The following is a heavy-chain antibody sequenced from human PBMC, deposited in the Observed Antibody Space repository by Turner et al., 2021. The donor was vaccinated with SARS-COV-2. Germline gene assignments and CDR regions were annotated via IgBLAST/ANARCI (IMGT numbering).Heavy chain of an antibody. D-gene: IGHD5-18*01. CDR1: GGSISCSSYY. CDR2: IYYSGGA. J-gene: IGHJ6*02. CDR3: ARLMDTAMDYYGTDV. Sequence: QLQLQESGPGLVEPSETLSLTRTVSGGSISCSSYYRGWIRQPPGKGLEWIGNIYYSGGAYYNPSLKSRVTISVDPSKNQFSLKLTSVTAADTAVYYCARLMDTAMDYYGTDVWGQGTTVTVSS. V-gene: IGHV4-39*01.